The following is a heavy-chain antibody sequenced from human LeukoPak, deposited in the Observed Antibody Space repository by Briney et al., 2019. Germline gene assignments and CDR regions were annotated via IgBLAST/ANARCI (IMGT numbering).Heavy chain of an antibody. CDR3: SYHNSNSNQGH. J-gene: IGHJ4*02. D-gene: IGHD2/OR15-2a*01. CDR1: GFTFSGSW. V-gene: IGHV3-74*01. Sequence: PGGSLRLSCAASGFTFSGSWMHWVRQAPGKGLVWVSRITNDGSSTTYADFVKGRFTISRDNAKNTLYLQMNSLRAEDTALYYCSYHNSNSNQGHWGQGTLVTVSS. CDR2: ITNDGSST.